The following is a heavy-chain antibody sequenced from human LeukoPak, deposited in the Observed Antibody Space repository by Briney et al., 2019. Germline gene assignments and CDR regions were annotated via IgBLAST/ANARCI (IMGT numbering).Heavy chain of an antibody. CDR3: AGMTTVTTVFDY. D-gene: IGHD4-17*01. V-gene: IGHV4-38-2*02. CDR2: IYYSGST. J-gene: IGHJ4*02. Sequence: SETLSLTCTVSGYSISSGYYWGWIRQPPGKGLEWIGSIYYSGSTYYNPSLKSRVTISVDTSKNQFSLKLSSVTAADTAVYYCAGMTTVTTVFDYWGQGTLVTVSS. CDR1: GYSISSGYY.